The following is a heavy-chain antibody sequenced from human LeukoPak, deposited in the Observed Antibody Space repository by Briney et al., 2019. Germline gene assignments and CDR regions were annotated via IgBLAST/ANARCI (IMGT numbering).Heavy chain of an antibody. CDR3: ARDEYANWFDR. CDR2: ISYRGST. Sequence: PSESLSLTWTVAGPSIGRFYWSWLRPPPEEGREWSGYISYRGSTNYTPPLKSRVTTSVDTSKNQFSLMLSSVTAADTAVYCCARDEYANWFDRWGQGTLVTVSS. CDR1: GPSIGRFY. J-gene: IGHJ5*02. V-gene: IGHV4-59*01. D-gene: IGHD2-2*01.